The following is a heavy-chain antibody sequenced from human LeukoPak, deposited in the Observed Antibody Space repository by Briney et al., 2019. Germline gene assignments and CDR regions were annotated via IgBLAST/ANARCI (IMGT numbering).Heavy chain of an antibody. V-gene: IGHV1-46*01. CDR2: INPTGGST. CDR1: GHTFTTYY. J-gene: IGHJ6*02. D-gene: IGHD6-19*01. CDR3: ARANFEAVAGTYRYYGMDV. Sequence: ASVKVSCKASGHTFTTYYIHWVRQAPGQGLEWMGIINPTGGSTTYAQKFQGRVTMTRDTSTSTVYMDLSSLRFEDTAVYYCARANFEAVAGTYRYYGMDVWGQGTTVTVSS.